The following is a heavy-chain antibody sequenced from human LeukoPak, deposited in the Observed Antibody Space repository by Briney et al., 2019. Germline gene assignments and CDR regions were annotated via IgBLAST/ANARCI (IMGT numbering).Heavy chain of an antibody. J-gene: IGHJ4*02. V-gene: IGHV3-23*01. D-gene: IGHD2-21*01. CDR2: ISGSGGST. Sequence: GGSLRLSCAASGFTFSSYAMSWVRQAPGKGLEWVSAISGSGGSTYYADSVKGRFTISRDNAKNSLYLQMNSLRAEDTAVYYCARVGIYCGGDCFDYWGQGTLVTVSS. CDR1: GFTFSSYA. CDR3: ARVGIYCGGDCFDY.